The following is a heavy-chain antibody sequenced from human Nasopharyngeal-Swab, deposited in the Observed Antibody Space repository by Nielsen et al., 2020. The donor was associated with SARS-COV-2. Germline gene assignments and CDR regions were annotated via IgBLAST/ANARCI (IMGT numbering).Heavy chain of an antibody. Sequence: SETLSLTCTVSCGSIGSSSYYWGWIRQPPGKGLEWIGSIYYSGSTYYNPSLKSRVTISVDTSKNQFSLKLSSVTAADTAVYYCARVAVVVSYYYYGMDVWGQGTTVTVSS. V-gene: IGHV4-39*07. CDR1: CGSIGSSSYY. CDR2: IYYSGST. J-gene: IGHJ6*02. CDR3: ARVAVVVSYYYYGMDV. D-gene: IGHD2-15*01.